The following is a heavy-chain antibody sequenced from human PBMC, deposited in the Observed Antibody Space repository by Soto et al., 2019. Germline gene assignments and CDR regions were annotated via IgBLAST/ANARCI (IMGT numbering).Heavy chain of an antibody. V-gene: IGHV4-34*01. CDR1: GGSFSSYY. J-gene: IGHJ6*02. Sequence: SETLSLTCAVYGGSFSSYYWSWIRQPPGKGLEWIGEINHSGSTNYNPSLKSRVTISVDTSKNQFSLKLSSVTAADTAVYYCARSRTQWLVSPRGDYYYGMDVWGQGTTVTVS. CDR2: INHSGST. CDR3: ARSRTQWLVSPRGDYYYGMDV. D-gene: IGHD6-19*01.